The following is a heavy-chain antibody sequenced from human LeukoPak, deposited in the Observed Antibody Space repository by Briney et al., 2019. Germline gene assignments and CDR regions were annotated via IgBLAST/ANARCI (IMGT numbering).Heavy chain of an antibody. CDR2: ISAYNGNT. D-gene: IGHD2-2*01. CDR3: ARDLLPCSSTSCEPYYYYGMDV. CDR1: GYTFTSYG. Sequence: GASVKVSCKASGYTFTSYGISWVRQAPGQGLEWMGWISAYNGNTNYAQKLQGRVTMTTDTSTSTAYMELRSLRSDDTAVYYCARDLLPCSSTSCEPYYYYGMDVWGQGTTVTVSS. V-gene: IGHV1-18*01. J-gene: IGHJ6*02.